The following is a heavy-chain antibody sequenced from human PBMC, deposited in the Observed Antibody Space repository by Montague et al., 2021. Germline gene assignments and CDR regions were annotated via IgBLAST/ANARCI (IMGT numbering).Heavy chain of an antibody. CDR3: ARRGEKGNWFDP. CDR1: GGSLSNYY. V-gene: IGHV4-59*01. J-gene: IGHJ5*02. Sequence: SETLSLTCTVSGGSLSNYYWSWIRQPPGKGPEWIGYFFDSGTTNYNPSLKSRVTISVDTSKNQFPLKLSSVIAADTALYYCARRGEKGNWFDPWGREPWSPSPQ. CDR2: FFDSGTT.